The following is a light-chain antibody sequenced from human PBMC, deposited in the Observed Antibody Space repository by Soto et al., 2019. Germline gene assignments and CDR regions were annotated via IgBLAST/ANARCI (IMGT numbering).Light chain of an antibody. CDR2: DAS. V-gene: IGKV3D-20*01. Sequence: EIVLTQSPATLSLSPGERATLSCGASQSVSSSYLAWYQQKPGLAPRLLIYDASSRATGIPDRFSGSGSGTDFTLTISRLEPEDFAVSYCQQYGSSPRTFGQGTKVEIK. CDR3: QQYGSSPRT. J-gene: IGKJ1*01. CDR1: QSVSSSY.